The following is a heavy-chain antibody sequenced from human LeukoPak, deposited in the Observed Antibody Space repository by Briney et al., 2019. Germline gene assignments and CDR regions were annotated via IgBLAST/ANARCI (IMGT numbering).Heavy chain of an antibody. CDR2: IRYDGSNK. CDR1: GFTFSSYG. J-gene: IGHJ4*02. V-gene: IGHV3-30*02. Sequence: GGSLRLSCAASGFTFSSYGMHGVRQAPGKGLEWVAFIRYDGSNKYYADSVKGRFTISRDNSKNTLYLQMNSLRAEDTAVYYCAKDSRYYYDSSGYYRGTYFDYWGQGTLVTVSS. D-gene: IGHD3-22*01. CDR3: AKDSRYYYDSSGYYRGTYFDY.